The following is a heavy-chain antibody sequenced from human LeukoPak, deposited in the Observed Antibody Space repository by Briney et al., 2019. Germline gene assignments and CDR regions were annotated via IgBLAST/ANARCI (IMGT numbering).Heavy chain of an antibody. J-gene: IGHJ4*02. Sequence: GGSLRLSCAASGFTFSSYAMSWVRKAPGKGLEWVSAISGSGGSTYYADSVKGRFTISRDNSKNTLYLQMNSLRAEDTAVYYCAKGERSGYYSSHFDYWGQGTLVTVSS. V-gene: IGHV3-23*01. CDR1: GFTFSSYA. D-gene: IGHD3-22*01. CDR2: ISGSGGST. CDR3: AKGERSGYYSSHFDY.